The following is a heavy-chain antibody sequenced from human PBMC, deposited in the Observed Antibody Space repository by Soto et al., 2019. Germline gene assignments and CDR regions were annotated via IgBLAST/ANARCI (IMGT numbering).Heavy chain of an antibody. CDR3: AREPGYYDSSGYFDY. V-gene: IGHV3-11*01. J-gene: IGHJ4*02. Sequence: LRLSCAASGFTFSDYYMTWIRQSPGKGREWLSYISSSGDIIYYADSVKGRFTISRDNAKNSLYLQMNSLRAEHTAVYYCAREPGYYDSSGYFDYSAQGTMVTVSS. CDR2: ISSSGDII. CDR1: GFTFSDYY. D-gene: IGHD3-22*01.